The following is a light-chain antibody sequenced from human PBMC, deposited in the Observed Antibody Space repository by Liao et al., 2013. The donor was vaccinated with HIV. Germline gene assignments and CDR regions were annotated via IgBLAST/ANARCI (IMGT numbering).Light chain of an antibody. CDR2: QDS. Sequence: SYELTQPPSVSVSPGQTASITCSGDKLGDRYTSWYQQKPGQSPVLVIYQDSKRPSGIPERFSGSNSGNTATLTISGTQAMDEADYYCQAWDSSLYYVFGTGTKVTVL. CDR1: KLGDRY. J-gene: IGLJ1*01. CDR3: QAWDSSLYYV. V-gene: IGLV3-1*01.